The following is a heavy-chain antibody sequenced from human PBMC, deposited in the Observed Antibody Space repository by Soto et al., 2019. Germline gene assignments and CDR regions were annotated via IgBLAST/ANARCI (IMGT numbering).Heavy chain of an antibody. CDR2: ISAYNGNT. CDR1: GYNFTSYG. D-gene: IGHD2-2*01. CDR3: SRETGELIVLVPGPDY. Sequence: ASVKVSCKASGYNFTSYGIGWVRPAPGQRLEWMGWISAYNGNTNYAQKQQGKVTMTTNTSTSTDYVELRIMRSDDADVYFYSRETGELIVLVPGPDYWGQGTLVTVSS. V-gene: IGHV1-18*01. J-gene: IGHJ4*02.